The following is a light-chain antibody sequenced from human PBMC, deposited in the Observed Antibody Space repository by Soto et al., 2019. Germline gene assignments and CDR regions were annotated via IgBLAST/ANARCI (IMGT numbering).Light chain of an antibody. V-gene: IGKV3-15*01. CDR2: GAS. CDR1: RSVSSY. CDR3: QQYGSSALT. J-gene: IGKJ4*01. Sequence: EIVLTQSPATLSLSPGERATLSCRASRSVSSYLAWYQQKPGQAPRLLIYGASTRATGIPARFSGSGSGTEFTLTISSLQSEDFAVYYCQQYGSSALTFGGGTKVDIK.